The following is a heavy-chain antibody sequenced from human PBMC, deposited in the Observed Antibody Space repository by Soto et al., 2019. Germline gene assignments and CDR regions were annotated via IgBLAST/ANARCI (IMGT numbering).Heavy chain of an antibody. V-gene: IGHV4-34*01. J-gene: IGHJ4*02. CDR3: ARGEYSGGWPKPFDY. CDR1: GGSFSGYY. D-gene: IGHD6-19*01. CDR2: INHSGST. Sequence: QVQLQQWGAGLLKPSETLSLTCAVYGGSFSGYYWSWIRQPPGKGLEWIGEINHSGSTNYNPSLTRRVTKPVDTSKNKSSLKRSSVTAADTAVYYCARGEYSGGWPKPFDYWGQGTLVTVSS.